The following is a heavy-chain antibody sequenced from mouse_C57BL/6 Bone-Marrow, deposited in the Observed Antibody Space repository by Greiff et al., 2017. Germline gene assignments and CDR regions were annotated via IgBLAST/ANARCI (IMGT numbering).Heavy chain of an antibody. J-gene: IGHJ3*01. V-gene: IGHV1-5*01. CDR1: GYTFTSYW. CDR3: TSEGSNYACTY. Sequence: VQLQQSGTVLARPGASVKMSCKTSGYTFTSYWMHWVKQRPGQGLEWIGAIYPGNSDTSYNQKFKGKAKLTAVTSARTAYMELSSLTNEDSAVYYCTSEGSNYACTYWGQGTLVTVSA. CDR2: IYPGNSDT. D-gene: IGHD2-5*01.